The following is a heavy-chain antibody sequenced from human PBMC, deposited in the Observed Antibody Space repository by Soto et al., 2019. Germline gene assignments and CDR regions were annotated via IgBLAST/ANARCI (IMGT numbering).Heavy chain of an antibody. J-gene: IGHJ4*02. V-gene: IGHV4-61*01. Sequence: QVQLQESGPGLVKPSETLSLTCTVSGGSVSSGSYYWSWIRQPPGKGLEWIGYIYYSGSTNYNPSLKRRGTISVDTSKNQFALKLNSVTAADTAVYYCASYSSGWYDVSYWGQGTLVTVSS. CDR3: ASYSSGWYDVSY. D-gene: IGHD6-19*01. CDR1: GGSVSSGSYY. CDR2: IYYSGST.